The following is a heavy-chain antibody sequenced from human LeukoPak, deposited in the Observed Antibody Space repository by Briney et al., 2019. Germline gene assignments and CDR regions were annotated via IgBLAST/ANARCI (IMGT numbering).Heavy chain of an antibody. V-gene: IGHV1-8*02. Sequence: ASVKVSCKASGYTFTGYYMHWVRQAPGQGLEWMGWMNPNSGNTGYAQKFQGRVTMTRNTSTSTAYMYLSSLGSEDTAVYYCARIYGSGSYSHWGQGTLVTVSS. CDR2: MNPNSGNT. CDR3: ARIYGSGSYSH. D-gene: IGHD3-10*01. CDR1: GYTFTGYY. J-gene: IGHJ4*02.